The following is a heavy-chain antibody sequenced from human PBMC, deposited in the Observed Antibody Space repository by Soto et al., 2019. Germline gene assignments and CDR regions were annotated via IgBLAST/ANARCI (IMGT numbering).Heavy chain of an antibody. Sequence: PGGSLRLSCAASGFTFSSYSMNWVRQAPGKGLEWVSSISSSSSYIYYADSVKGRFTISRDNAKNSLYLQMNSLRAEGTAVYYCARDVDFWSGYYDPPLGFDYWGQGTLVTVSS. D-gene: IGHD3-3*01. CDR3: ARDVDFWSGYYDPPLGFDY. V-gene: IGHV3-21*01. CDR2: ISSSSSYI. CDR1: GFTFSSYS. J-gene: IGHJ4*02.